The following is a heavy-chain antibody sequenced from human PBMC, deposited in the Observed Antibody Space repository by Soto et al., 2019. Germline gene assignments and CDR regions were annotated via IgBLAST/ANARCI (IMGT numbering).Heavy chain of an antibody. Sequence: GGSLRLSCAASGFTFSSYGMHWVRQAPGKGLEWVAVISYDGSNKYYADSVKGRFTISRDNSKNTLYLQMNSLRAEDTAVYYCAKRATYYDFWSGYYPVSDWFDPWGQGTLVTVSS. CDR1: GFTFSSYG. CDR2: ISYDGSNK. D-gene: IGHD3-3*01. CDR3: AKRATYYDFWSGYYPVSDWFDP. J-gene: IGHJ5*02. V-gene: IGHV3-30*18.